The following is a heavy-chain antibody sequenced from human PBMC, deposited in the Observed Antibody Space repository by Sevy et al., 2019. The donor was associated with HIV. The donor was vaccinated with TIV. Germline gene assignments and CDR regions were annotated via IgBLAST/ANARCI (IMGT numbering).Heavy chain of an antibody. D-gene: IGHD3-3*02. CDR3: ARDGRGISAFDI. Sequence: GGSLRLSCAASEFIFSSHAVSWVRQAPGKGLEWVSAISGNGENTHYADSVRGRFTISRDNFKNTLYLQMNNLRAEDTVRYYCARDGRGISAFDIWGPGIMVTVSS. CDR2: ISGNGENT. V-gene: IGHV3-23*01. J-gene: IGHJ3*02. CDR1: EFIFSSHA.